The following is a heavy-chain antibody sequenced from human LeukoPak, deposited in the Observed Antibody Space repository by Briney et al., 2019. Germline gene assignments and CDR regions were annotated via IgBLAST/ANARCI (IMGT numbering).Heavy chain of an antibody. V-gene: IGHV4-39*01. J-gene: IGHJ4*02. CDR2: IYYSGST. CDR3: AMGNGYYSLYYFDY. CDR1: GGSISSSSYY. Sequence: SETLSLTCTVSGGSISSSSYYWGWIRQPPGKGLEWIGSIYYSGSTYYNPSLKSRVTISVDTPKNQFSLKLSSVTAADTAVYYCAMGNGYYSLYYFDYWGQGTLVTVSS. D-gene: IGHD5-18*01.